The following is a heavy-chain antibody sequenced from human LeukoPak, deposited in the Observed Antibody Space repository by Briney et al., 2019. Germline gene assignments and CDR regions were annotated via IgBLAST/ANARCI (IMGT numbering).Heavy chain of an antibody. CDR1: GFTFDDYA. V-gene: IGHV3-9*01. CDR3: AKDYNYDFWSGLPGSFDY. D-gene: IGHD3-3*01. Sequence: GRSLRLSCAASGFTFDDYAMHWVRQAPGKGLEWVSGISWNSGSIGYADSVKGRFTISGDNAKNSLYLQMNSLRAEDTALYYCAKDYNYDFWSGLPGSFDYWGQGTLVTVSS. CDR2: ISWNSGSI. J-gene: IGHJ4*02.